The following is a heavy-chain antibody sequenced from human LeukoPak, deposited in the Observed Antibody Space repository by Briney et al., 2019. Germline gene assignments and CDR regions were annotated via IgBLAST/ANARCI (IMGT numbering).Heavy chain of an antibody. Sequence: PGGSLRLSCAASGFTFSSYAMTWVRQAPGKGLEWVSAISGSGDSTYYADSVKGLFTISRDNSKNTLYLQMNRLRAEDTAVYYCAKSARVIAVEIDYWGQGTLVTVSS. CDR1: GFTFSSYA. CDR2: ISGSGDST. CDR3: AKSARVIAVEIDY. D-gene: IGHD6-19*01. V-gene: IGHV3-23*01. J-gene: IGHJ4*02.